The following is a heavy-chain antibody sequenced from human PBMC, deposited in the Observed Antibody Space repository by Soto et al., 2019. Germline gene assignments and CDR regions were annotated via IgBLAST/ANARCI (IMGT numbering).Heavy chain of an antibody. D-gene: IGHD4-17*01. CDR2: IIPALGTT. J-gene: IGHJ2*01. V-gene: IGHV1-69*08. Sequence: QDQLVQSGAEVKKPGSSVKVSCKAFGGPFSSHTFSWVRQAPGQGLEWMGRIIPALGTTTYAQKFQVRFTITADESVTTVYMELNSLRTEDTAVYYCARPDFGDYWYFDLWGRGTLVTVSS. CDR3: ARPDFGDYWYFDL. CDR1: GGPFSSHT.